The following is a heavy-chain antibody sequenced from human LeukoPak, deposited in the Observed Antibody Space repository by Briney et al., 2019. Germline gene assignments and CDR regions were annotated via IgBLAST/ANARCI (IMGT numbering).Heavy chain of an antibody. V-gene: IGHV3-21*01. CDR2: ISGRSSFI. CDR1: GFTFSDYS. D-gene: IGHD5-18*01. CDR3: ARVRPGGYSYGVGLYYFDY. J-gene: IGHJ4*02. Sequence: PGGSLRLSCAASGFTFSDYSMSWVRQAPGKGLEWVSSISGRSSFIYYADSVKGRFTISRDNAKNSLYLQMNSLRAEDTAVYYCARVRPGGYSYGVGLYYFDYWGQGTLVTVSS.